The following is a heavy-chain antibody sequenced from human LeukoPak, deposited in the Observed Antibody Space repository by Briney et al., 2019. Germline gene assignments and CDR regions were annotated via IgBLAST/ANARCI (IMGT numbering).Heavy chain of an antibody. J-gene: IGHJ4*02. CDR3: ARARGGGYYDILTGYYNLPHFDY. CDR1: GYTFTSYG. Sequence: ASVKVSCKASGYTFTSYGISWVRQAPGQGLEWMGWISAYNGNTNYAQKLQGRVTMTTDTSTSTAYMELRSLRSDDTAVYYIARARGGGYYDILTGYYNLPHFDYWGQGTLVTVSS. D-gene: IGHD3-9*01. CDR2: ISAYNGNT. V-gene: IGHV1-18*01.